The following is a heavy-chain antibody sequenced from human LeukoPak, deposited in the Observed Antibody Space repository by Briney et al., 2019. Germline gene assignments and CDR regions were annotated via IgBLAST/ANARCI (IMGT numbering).Heavy chain of an antibody. D-gene: IGHD3-10*01. CDR3: AKDSKNMVRGVIIPL. J-gene: IGHJ4*02. CDR1: GFTFSSYS. CDR2: ISSSSSYI. V-gene: IGHV3-21*01. Sequence: GGSLRLSCAASGFTFSSYSVNWVRQAPGKGLEWVSSISSSSSYIYYADSVKGQFTISRDNAKNSLYLQMNSLRAEDTAVYYCAKDSKNMVRGVIIPLWGQGTLVTVSS.